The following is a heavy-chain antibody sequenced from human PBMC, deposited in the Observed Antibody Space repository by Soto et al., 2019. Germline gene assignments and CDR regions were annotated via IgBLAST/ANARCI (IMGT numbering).Heavy chain of an antibody. CDR2: IDPTDSYT. Sequence: GESLKISCEGSGYSFITYWITWVRQMPGKGLERMGRIDPTDSYTTYSPSFQGHITMSADKSISTAYLQWSSLKASDTAMYYCAKHRATTRGTSEEYFFDSWGQGTLLTVSS. V-gene: IGHV5-10-1*01. J-gene: IGHJ4*02. CDR1: GYSFITYW. D-gene: IGHD3-16*01. CDR3: AKHRATTRGTSEEYFFDS.